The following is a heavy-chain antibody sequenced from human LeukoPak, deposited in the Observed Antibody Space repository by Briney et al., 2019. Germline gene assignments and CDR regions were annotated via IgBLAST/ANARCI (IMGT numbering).Heavy chain of an antibody. Sequence: GGSLRLSCAASGFTFSNAWMSWVRQAPGKGLGWVSAISGSGGSTYYADSVKGRFTISRDNSKNTLYLQMNSLRAEDTAVYYCAKTHPPRYGDSAFDIWGQGTMVTVSS. CDR3: AKTHPPRYGDSAFDI. J-gene: IGHJ3*02. D-gene: IGHD4-17*01. CDR2: ISGSGGST. CDR1: GFTFSNAW. V-gene: IGHV3-23*01.